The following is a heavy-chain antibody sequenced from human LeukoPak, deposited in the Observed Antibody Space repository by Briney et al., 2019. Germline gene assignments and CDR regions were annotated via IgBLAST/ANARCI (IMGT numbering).Heavy chain of an antibody. CDR1: GYTFTGYY. V-gene: IGHV1-2*02. J-gene: IGHJ4*02. D-gene: IGHD2-15*01. Sequence: ASVKVSCKASGYTFTGYYMHWVRQAPGQGLEWMGWINPNSGGTNYAQKFQGRVTMTRDTSISTAYMELSRLRSDDTAVYYRARAYCNGGSCYPFDYWGQGTLVTVSS. CDR3: ARAYCNGGSCYPFDY. CDR2: INPNSGGT.